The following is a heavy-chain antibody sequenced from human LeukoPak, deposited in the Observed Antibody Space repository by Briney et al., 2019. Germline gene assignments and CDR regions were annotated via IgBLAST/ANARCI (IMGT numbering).Heavy chain of an antibody. D-gene: IGHD3-16*01. CDR1: GFIFNNYA. V-gene: IGHV3-9*01. CDR2: ISWNSGSI. Sequence: GGSLRLSCAGSGFIFNNYAMHWVRQPPGKGLEWVSGISWNSGSIDYADSVKGRFTISRDNAKNSLYLQMNSLRAEDTAVYYCARGTPFGGYWGQGTLVTVSS. CDR3: ARGTPFGGY. J-gene: IGHJ4*02.